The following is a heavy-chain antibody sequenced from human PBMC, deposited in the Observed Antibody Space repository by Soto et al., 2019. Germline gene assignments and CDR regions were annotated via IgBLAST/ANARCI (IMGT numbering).Heavy chain of an antibody. V-gene: IGHV1-69*02. D-gene: IGHD6-19*01. Sequence: QVQLVQSGAEVKKPGSSVKVSCKASGGTFRTYTVIWVRQAPGQGLEWMGRILPMVDITNSAQSFQGRLTMTADKSTSTVYLELSSLRFEDTALYYCTLGSGSAETFDIWGRGTMVTVSS. CDR3: TLGSGSAETFDI. CDR2: ILPMVDIT. CDR1: GGTFRTYT. J-gene: IGHJ3*02.